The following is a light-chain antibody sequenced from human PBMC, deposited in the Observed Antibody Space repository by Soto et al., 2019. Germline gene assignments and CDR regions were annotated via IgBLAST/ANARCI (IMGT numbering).Light chain of an antibody. CDR2: DVN. CDR3: SSYTASSTYV. CDR1: SSYVGSYNY. J-gene: IGLJ1*01. V-gene: IGLV2-14*01. Sequence: QSVLTQPASVSGSPGQSITVTCTGTSSYVGSYNYVSWYQQHPGKAPKVMIYDVNNRPSGVSYRFSGSKSGNTASLTISGLQAEDEADYYCSSYTASSTYVFGTWTKVTVL.